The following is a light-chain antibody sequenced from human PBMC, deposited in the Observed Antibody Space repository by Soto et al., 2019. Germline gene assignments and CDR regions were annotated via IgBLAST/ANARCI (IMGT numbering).Light chain of an antibody. J-gene: IGKJ4*01. CDR1: QSVRSY. CDR3: QQRSSWPLT. CDR2: DAS. V-gene: IGKV3-11*01. Sequence: EIVLTQSPATLSLSPGDSATLSCRASQSVRSYSAWYQQKRGQAPRLLIYDASNRATGIPARFSGSGSGTDFSLTISSLEPEDFAVYYCQQRSSWPLTFGGGTKVEIK.